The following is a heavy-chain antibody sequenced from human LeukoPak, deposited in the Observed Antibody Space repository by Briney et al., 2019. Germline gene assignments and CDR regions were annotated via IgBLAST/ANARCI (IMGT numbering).Heavy chain of an antibody. CDR3: AGSSGSYFAVAY. V-gene: IGHV4-38-2*01. CDR1: GFSISSGFY. Sequence: SETLSLTCGVSGFSISSGFYWGWIRQPPGKGLEWIASISHSGLTYYNPSLESRVTISVDTSKNQFSLKLSSVTAADTAVYYCAGSSGSYFAVAYWGQGTLVTVSS. J-gene: IGHJ4*02. CDR2: ISHSGLT. D-gene: IGHD1-26*01.